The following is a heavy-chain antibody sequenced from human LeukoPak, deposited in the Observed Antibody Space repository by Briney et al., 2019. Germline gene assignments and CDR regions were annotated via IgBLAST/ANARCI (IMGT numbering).Heavy chain of an antibody. J-gene: IGHJ4*02. CDR3: ASGLQGVVTPL. Sequence: ASVKVSCKASGGTFSSYAISWVRQAPGQGLEWMGGIIPIFGTANYAQKFQGRVTITADESTSTAYMELSSLRSEDTAVYYCASGLQGVVTPLWGQGTLVTVSS. CDR1: GGTFSSYA. D-gene: IGHD4-23*01. CDR2: IIPIFGTA. V-gene: IGHV1-69*13.